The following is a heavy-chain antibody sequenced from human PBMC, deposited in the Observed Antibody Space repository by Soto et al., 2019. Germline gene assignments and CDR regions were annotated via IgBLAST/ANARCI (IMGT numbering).Heavy chain of an antibody. CDR2: IYYSGST. CDR3: ARSQGYYGSGRLRPLVD. V-gene: IGHV4-31*03. D-gene: IGHD3-10*01. J-gene: IGHJ4*02. CDR1: GGSIHRGGYY. Sequence: QGQLQEAGPGLVKPSPTLSLNCTFSGGSIHRGGYYWSWIRPQPGEGLGWIGYIYYSGSTYYNPSLKSRVTISVDTSKNQFSLKLSSVTAADTAVYYCARSQGYYGSGRLRPLVDWGQGTLVTVSS.